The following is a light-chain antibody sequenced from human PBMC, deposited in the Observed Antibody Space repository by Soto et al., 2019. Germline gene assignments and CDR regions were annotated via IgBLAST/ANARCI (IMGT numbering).Light chain of an antibody. V-gene: IGLV1-40*01. Sequence: QSVLTQPPSVSGVPGQRGSISCTRSSSNIGAGYDVHWYQQLPGTAPKLLIYGNSNRPSGVPDRFSGSKSGTSASLAITGLQAEDEADYYCQSYDSSLSGHNYVFGTGTKVTVL. CDR1: SSNIGAGYD. J-gene: IGLJ1*01. CDR2: GNS. CDR3: QSYDSSLSGHNYV.